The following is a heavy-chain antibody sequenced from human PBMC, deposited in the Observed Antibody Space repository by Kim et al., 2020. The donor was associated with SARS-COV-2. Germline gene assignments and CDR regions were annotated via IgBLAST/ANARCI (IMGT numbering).Heavy chain of an antibody. D-gene: IGHD1-26*01. CDR3: AKGRNSESYYDAFDV. J-gene: IGHJ3*01. Sequence: DSVKGRFTISRDDSKTTLYMQMNSLRAEGTAIYYCAKGRNSESYYDAFDVWGQGTMVTVSS. V-gene: IGHV3-23*01.